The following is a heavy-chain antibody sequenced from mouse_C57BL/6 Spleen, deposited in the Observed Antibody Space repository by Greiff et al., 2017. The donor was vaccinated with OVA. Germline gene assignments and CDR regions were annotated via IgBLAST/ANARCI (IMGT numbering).Heavy chain of an antibody. D-gene: IGHD2-2*01. CDR3: ARSGVTRVYYAMDY. V-gene: IGHV1-26*01. CDR1: GYTFTDYY. Sequence: VQLKESGPELVKPGASVKISCKASGYTFTDYYMNWVKQSHGKSLEWIGDINPNNGGTSYNQKFKGKATLTVDKSSSTAYMELRSLTSEDSAVYYCARSGVTRVYYAMDYWGQGTSVTVSS. CDR2: INPNNGGT. J-gene: IGHJ4*01.